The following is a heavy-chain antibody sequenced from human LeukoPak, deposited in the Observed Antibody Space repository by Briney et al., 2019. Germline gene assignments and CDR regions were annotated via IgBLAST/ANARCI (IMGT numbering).Heavy chain of an antibody. J-gene: IGHJ6*02. Sequence: ASVKVSCKASGGTFSSYAISWVRQAPGQGLEWMGWISAYNGNTNYAQKLQGRVTMTTDTSTSTAYMELRSLRSDDTAVYYCARDQGCSGWCTLPYYYYGMDVWGQGTTVTVSS. CDR2: ISAYNGNT. CDR1: GGTFSSYA. D-gene: IGHD6-19*01. V-gene: IGHV1-18*01. CDR3: ARDQGCSGWCTLPYYYYGMDV.